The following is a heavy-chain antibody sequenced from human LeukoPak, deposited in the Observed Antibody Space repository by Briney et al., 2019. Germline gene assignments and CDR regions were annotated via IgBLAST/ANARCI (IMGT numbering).Heavy chain of an antibody. CDR1: GYTFTSYG. J-gene: IGHJ4*02. CDR2: ISAYNGNT. D-gene: IGHD3-22*01. CDR3: ARDRVGAYYYDSSGYYWSY. Sequence: APVKVSCKASGYTFTSYGISWVRQAPGQGLEWMGWISAYNGNTNYAQKLQGRVTMTTDTSTSTAYMELRSLRSDDTAVYYCARDRVGAYYYDSSGYYWSYWGQGTLVTVSS. V-gene: IGHV1-18*01.